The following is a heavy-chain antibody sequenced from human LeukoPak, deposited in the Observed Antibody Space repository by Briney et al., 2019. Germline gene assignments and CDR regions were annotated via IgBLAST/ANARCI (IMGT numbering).Heavy chain of an antibody. CDR3: ARAGWYCSSTSCSYFDY. CDR1: GFTFSSYW. V-gene: IGHV3-74*01. CDR2: INSDGSST. Sequence: GGSLRLSCAASGFTFSSYWMHWVRQAPGKGLVWVLRINSDGSSTSYADSVKGRFTISRDNAKNTLYLQMNSLRAEDAAVYYCARAGWYCSSTSCSYFDYWGQGTLVTVST. J-gene: IGHJ4*02. D-gene: IGHD2-2*01.